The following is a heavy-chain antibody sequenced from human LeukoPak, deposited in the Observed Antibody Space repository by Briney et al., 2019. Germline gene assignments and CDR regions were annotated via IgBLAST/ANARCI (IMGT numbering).Heavy chain of an antibody. J-gene: IGHJ3*02. CDR1: GFTLSGYS. D-gene: IGHD1-1*01. CDR2: ISSSSTYI. Sequence: GESLRLSYAASGFTLSGYSMSWVRQAPGKGLERVSSISSSSTYIYYADSVKGRFTISRDNAKNSLYLQMNSLRAEDTAVYYCANRPTGKENAFETWGQGTMVTVSS. V-gene: IGHV3-21*01. CDR3: ANRPTGKENAFET.